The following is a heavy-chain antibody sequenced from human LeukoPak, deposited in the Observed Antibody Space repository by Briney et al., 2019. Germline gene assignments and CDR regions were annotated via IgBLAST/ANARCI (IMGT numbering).Heavy chain of an antibody. J-gene: IGHJ6*02. D-gene: IGHD3-3*01. CDR3: ARDSARYDFWSGYSLGNYYYYGMDV. CDR2: ISSSGSTI. V-gene: IGHV3-48*03. Sequence: GGSLRLSCAASGFTFSSYEMNWVRQAPGKGLEWVSYISSSGSTIYYADSVKGRFTISRDNAKNSLYLQMNSLRAEDTAVYYCARDSARYDFWSGYSLGNYYYYGMDVWGQGTTVTVSS. CDR1: GFTFSSYE.